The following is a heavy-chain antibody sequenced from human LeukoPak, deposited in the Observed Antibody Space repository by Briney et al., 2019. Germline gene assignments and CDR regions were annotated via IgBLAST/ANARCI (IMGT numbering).Heavy chain of an antibody. CDR2: IWYDGSNK. CDR3: ARDPYYDILTGYYNYDY. J-gene: IGHJ4*02. D-gene: IGHD3-9*01. CDR1: GFTFSSYG. Sequence: GRSLRLSCAASGFTFSSYGMHWVRQAPGKGLEWVAVIWYDGSNKYYADSVKGRFTISRDNSKTTLYLQMNSLRAEDTAVYYCARDPYYDILTGYYNYDYWGQGTLVTVSS. V-gene: IGHV3-33*01.